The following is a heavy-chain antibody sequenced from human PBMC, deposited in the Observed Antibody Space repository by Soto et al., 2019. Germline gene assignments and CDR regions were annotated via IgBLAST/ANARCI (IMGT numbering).Heavy chain of an antibody. V-gene: IGHV3-21*01. CDR1: GFNFRRDS. D-gene: IGHD3-3*01. Sequence: EEQLVESGGGLVKPGGSLRLSCAASGFNFRRDSMNWVRQAPGKGLEWVSSISSDSRYIYYAESVKGRFTISRDNAENSLYLQTSGLRAGDTAIYYCARVLTVFGLLTGMDVWGQGTTVAVSS. CDR3: ARVLTVFGLLTGMDV. J-gene: IGHJ6*02. CDR2: ISSDSRYI.